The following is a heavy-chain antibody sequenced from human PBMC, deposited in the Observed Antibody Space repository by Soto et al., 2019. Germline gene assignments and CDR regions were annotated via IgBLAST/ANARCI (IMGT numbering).Heavy chain of an antibody. CDR2: ISYDGSNK. Sequence: PGGSLRLSCAASGFTFSSYAMHWVRQAPGKGLEWVAVISYDGSNKYYADSVKGRFTIPRDNSKNTLYLQMNSLRAEDTAVYYCARDDDILTGYIDYWGQGTLVTVSS. CDR3: ARDDDILTGYIDY. J-gene: IGHJ4*02. V-gene: IGHV3-30-3*01. CDR1: GFTFSSYA. D-gene: IGHD3-9*01.